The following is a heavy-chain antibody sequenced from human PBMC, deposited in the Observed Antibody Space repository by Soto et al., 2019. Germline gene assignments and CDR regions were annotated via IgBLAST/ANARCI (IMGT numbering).Heavy chain of an antibody. CDR2: IIPIFGTA. V-gene: IGHV1-69*13. Sequence: VASVKVSCKASGYTFTSYGISWVRQAPGQGLEWMGWIIPIFGTANYAQKFQGRVTITADESTSTAYMELSSLRSEDTAVYYCAGPGDYYYYYGMDVWGQGTTVTVSS. J-gene: IGHJ6*02. CDR1: GYTFTSYG. CDR3: AGPGDYYYYYGMDV.